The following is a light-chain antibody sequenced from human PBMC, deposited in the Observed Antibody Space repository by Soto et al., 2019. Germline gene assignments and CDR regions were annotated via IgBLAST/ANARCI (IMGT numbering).Light chain of an antibody. CDR2: DAS. V-gene: IGKV3-11*01. CDR1: QSVSSY. CDR3: QQSYSNPRT. Sequence: EIVLTQSPATLSSSPGERATLSCRASQSVSSYLAWYQQKPGQAPRLLIYDASNRATGIPARFSGSGSGTDFTLTISSLQPEDFATYYCQQSYSNPRTFGQGTKVDI. J-gene: IGKJ1*01.